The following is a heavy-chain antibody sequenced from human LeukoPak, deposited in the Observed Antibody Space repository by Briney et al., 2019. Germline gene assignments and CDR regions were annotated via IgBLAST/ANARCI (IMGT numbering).Heavy chain of an antibody. CDR1: GYTFTSYG. CDR3: ARVPFYDSSGYYHY. Sequence: ASVKVSCKASGYTFTSYGISWVRQAPGQGLEWMGWISAYNGNTNYAQKLQGRVTMTTDTSTSTAYMELRSLRSDDTAVYYCARVPFYDSSGYYHYWGQGTLVTVSS. V-gene: IGHV1-18*01. CDR2: ISAYNGNT. D-gene: IGHD3-22*01. J-gene: IGHJ4*02.